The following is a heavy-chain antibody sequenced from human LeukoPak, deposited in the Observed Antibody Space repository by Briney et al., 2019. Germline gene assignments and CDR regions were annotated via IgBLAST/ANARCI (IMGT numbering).Heavy chain of an antibody. Sequence: SETLSLTCTVSGGSISSYYWSWIRQPPGKGLEWIGYIYYSGSTNYNPSLKSRVTISVDTSKNQFSLKLSSVTAADTAVYYCVGPYDSSGYYLGHWGQGTLVTVSS. CDR1: GGSISSYY. CDR2: IYYSGST. J-gene: IGHJ4*02. CDR3: VGPYDSSGYYLGH. V-gene: IGHV4-59*08. D-gene: IGHD3-22*01.